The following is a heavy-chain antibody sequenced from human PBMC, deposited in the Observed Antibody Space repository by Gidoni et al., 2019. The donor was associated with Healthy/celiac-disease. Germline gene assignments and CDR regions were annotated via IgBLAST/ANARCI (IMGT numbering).Heavy chain of an antibody. CDR3: ARQSYGDCSSTSCGDDAFDI. V-gene: IGHV4-39*01. D-gene: IGHD2-2*03. CDR2: ST. Sequence: STYYNPSLKSRVTISVDTSKNQFSLKLSSVTAADTAVYYCARQSYGDCSSTSCGDDAFDIWGQGTMVTVSS. J-gene: IGHJ3*02.